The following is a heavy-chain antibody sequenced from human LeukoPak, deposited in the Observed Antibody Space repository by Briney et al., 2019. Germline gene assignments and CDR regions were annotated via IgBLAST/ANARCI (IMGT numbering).Heavy chain of an antibody. J-gene: IGHJ6*02. D-gene: IGHD2-15*01. CDR2: IIPIFGTS. CDR1: GGTFSSYA. V-gene: IGHV1-69*13. Sequence: ASVKVSCKASGGTFSSYAISWVRQAPGQGLEWMGGIIPIFGTSNYAQKFQGRVTITADESTSTAYMELSSLRSEDTAVYYCARAQPEDIVVVVADYYYYYYGMDVWGQGTTVTVSS. CDR3: ARAQPEDIVVVVADYYYYYYGMDV.